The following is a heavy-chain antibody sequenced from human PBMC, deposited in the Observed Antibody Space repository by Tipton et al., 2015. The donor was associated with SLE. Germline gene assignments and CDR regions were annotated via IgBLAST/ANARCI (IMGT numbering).Heavy chain of an antibody. V-gene: IGHV4-59*01. J-gene: IGHJ4*02. CDR2: IYYSGST. CDR3: ARGIESGDIAAAGTVPFDY. Sequence: TLSLTCAVYGGSFSGYYWSWIRQPPGKGLEWIGYIYYSGSTNYNPSLKSRVTISVDTSKNQFSLKLSSVTAADTAVYYCARGIESGDIAAAGTVPFDYWGQGTLVTVSS. CDR1: GGSFSGYY. D-gene: IGHD6-13*01.